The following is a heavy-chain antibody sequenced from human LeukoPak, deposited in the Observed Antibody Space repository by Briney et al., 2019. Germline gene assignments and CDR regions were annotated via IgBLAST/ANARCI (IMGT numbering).Heavy chain of an antibody. Sequence: GASVKVSCKASGYTFTSYCMHWVRQAPGQGLEWMGIINPSGGSTSYAQKFQGRVTMTRDTSTSTVYMELSSLRSEDTAVYYCARALRPTDAFDIWGQGTMVTVSS. CDR3: ARALRPTDAFDI. V-gene: IGHV1-46*01. CDR2: INPSGGST. CDR1: GYTFTSYC. D-gene: IGHD3-16*01. J-gene: IGHJ3*02.